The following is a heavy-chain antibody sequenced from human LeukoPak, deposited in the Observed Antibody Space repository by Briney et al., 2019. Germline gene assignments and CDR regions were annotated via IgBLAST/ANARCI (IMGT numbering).Heavy chain of an antibody. CDR2: IQPDGSEQ. V-gene: IGHV3-7*01. CDR1: GFTFSNYE. CDR3: ASQSFARFDP. J-gene: IGHJ5*02. D-gene: IGHD3-16*01. Sequence: GGSLGLSCEASGFTFSNYEMNWVRQAPGKGLEWVGNIQPDGSEQYPVDSVKGRFTISRDNARNSLFLQMNSLRVEDTAVYYCASQSFARFDPWGQGTLVTVSS.